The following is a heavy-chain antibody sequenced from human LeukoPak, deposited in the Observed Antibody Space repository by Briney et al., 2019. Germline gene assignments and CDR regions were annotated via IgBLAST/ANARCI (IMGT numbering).Heavy chain of an antibody. D-gene: IGHD5-18*01. CDR2: TYYRSKWYN. CDR3: ARESRGYSYGGLVLDY. V-gene: IGHV6-1*01. Sequence: SQTLSLTCALSGDSVSINSAAWNWIRQSPSRGLEWLGSTYYRSKWYNDYAVSVKSRITINPDTSKNQFSLQLNSVTPEDTAVYYCARESRGYSYGGLVLDYWGQGTLVTVSS. CDR1: GDSVSINSAA. J-gene: IGHJ4*02.